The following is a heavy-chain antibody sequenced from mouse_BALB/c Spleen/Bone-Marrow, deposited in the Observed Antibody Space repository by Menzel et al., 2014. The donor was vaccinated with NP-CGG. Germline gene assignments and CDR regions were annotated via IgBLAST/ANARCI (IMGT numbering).Heavy chain of an antibody. CDR1: GFTFSDFY. Sequence: EVKVEESGGGLVQPGGSLRLSCATSGFTFSDFYMEWVRQPPGKRLVWIAASRNKANDXTTEYSASVKGRFIVSRDTSQSILYLQMNALRAEDTAIYYCARDYYGSSYWYFDVWGAGTTVTVSS. V-gene: IGHV7-1*02. CDR3: ARDYYGSSYWYFDV. CDR2: SRNKANDXTT. J-gene: IGHJ1*01. D-gene: IGHD1-1*01.